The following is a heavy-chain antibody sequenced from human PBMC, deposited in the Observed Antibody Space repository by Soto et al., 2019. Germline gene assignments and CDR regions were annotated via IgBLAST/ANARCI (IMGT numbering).Heavy chain of an antibody. CDR2: IIPNFGTA. CDR1: GGTFSSYA. D-gene: IGHD2-2*01. J-gene: IGHJ4*02. V-gene: IGHV1-69*06. CDR3: ARLPSPYCSSTSCPLIFDY. Sequence: QVQLVQSGAEVKKPGSSVKVSCKASGGTFSSYAISWVRQAPGQGLEWMGGIIPNFGTANYAQKFQGRVTITADKSTSTAYMELSSLRSEDTAVYYCARLPSPYCSSTSCPLIFDYWGQGTLVTVSS.